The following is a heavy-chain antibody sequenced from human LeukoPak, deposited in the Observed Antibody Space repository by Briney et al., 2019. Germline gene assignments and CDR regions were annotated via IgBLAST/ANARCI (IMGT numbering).Heavy chain of an antibody. J-gene: IGHJ3*02. Sequence: PGGSLRLSCAASGFKFSDHYIDWVRQAPGKGLEWVANIKEEGNERHYADSVSGRFTISRDNAKNSLFLQMNSLRAEDTAVYYCARDVSPRYSSGWADAHDIWGQGTMVTVSS. V-gene: IGHV3-7*01. CDR2: IKEEGNER. CDR1: GFKFSDHY. D-gene: IGHD6-19*01. CDR3: ARDVSPRYSSGWADAHDI.